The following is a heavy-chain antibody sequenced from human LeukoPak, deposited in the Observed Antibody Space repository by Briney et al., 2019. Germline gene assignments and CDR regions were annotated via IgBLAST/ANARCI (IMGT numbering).Heavy chain of an antibody. Sequence: PSQTLSLTCTVSGGSISSGGYSWSWIRQHPGKGLEWIGYIYYSGSTYYNPSLKSRVTISVDTSKNQFSLKLSSVTAADTAVYYCARSSGRYSYGSIDYWGQGTLVTVSS. CDR3: ARSSGRYSYGSIDY. D-gene: IGHD5-18*01. CDR1: GGSISSGGYS. V-gene: IGHV4-31*03. CDR2: IYYSGST. J-gene: IGHJ4*02.